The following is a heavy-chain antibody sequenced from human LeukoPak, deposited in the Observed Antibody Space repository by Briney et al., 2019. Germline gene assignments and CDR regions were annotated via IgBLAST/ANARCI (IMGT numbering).Heavy chain of an antibody. D-gene: IGHD2-15*01. V-gene: IGHV4-61*02. Sequence: IGRIYTSGSTNYTPSLKSRVTISVNTSENQFSLKLSSVTAADTAVYYCARDRAVGGFDYWGQGTLVTVSS. J-gene: IGHJ4*02. CDR3: ARDRAVGGFDY. CDR2: IYTSGST.